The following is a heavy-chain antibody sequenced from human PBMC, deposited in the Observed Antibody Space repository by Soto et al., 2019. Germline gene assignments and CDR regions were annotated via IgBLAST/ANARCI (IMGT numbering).Heavy chain of an antibody. J-gene: IGHJ6*02. CDR1: GLNFSSYT. V-gene: IGHV3-48*01. D-gene: IGHD3-16*01. CDR3: ARDLGYGLEGYGLDV. Sequence: EVVLVESGGGLLQPGGSLRLSCVASGLNFSSYTMDWVRQAPGKGLEWVSSVSRCSSAKKYADSVKGRFTIPRDKAKNPLDMPMTSVGVEDTAVYYCARDLGYGLEGYGLDVWGQGITVTVSS. CDR2: VSRCSSAK.